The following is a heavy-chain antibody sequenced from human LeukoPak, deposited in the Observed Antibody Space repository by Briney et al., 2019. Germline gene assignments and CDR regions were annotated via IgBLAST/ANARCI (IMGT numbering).Heavy chain of an antibody. J-gene: IGHJ4*02. D-gene: IGHD3-9*01. Sequence: SETLSLTCTVSGGSFGSGTYYWSWIRQPAGKGLEWIGRINTSGSSNCDPSLKSRVTMSVDTSKNQFSLKLSSVTAADTAVYYCARGLALWGQGALVTVSS. V-gene: IGHV4-61*02. CDR2: INTSGSS. CDR3: ARGLAL. CDR1: GGSFGSGTYY.